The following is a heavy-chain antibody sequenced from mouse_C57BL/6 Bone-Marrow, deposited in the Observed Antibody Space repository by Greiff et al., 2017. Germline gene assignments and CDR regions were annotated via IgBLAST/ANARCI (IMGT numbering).Heavy chain of an antibody. CDR1: GYTFTSYG. V-gene: IGHV1-81*01. CDR3: ARGNFDY. J-gene: IGHJ2*01. Sequence: QVQLKQSGAELARPGASVKLSCKASGYTFTSYGISWVKQRTGQGLEWIGEIYPGSGNTYYNEKFKGKATLTADKSSSTAYMELRSLTSEDSAVYFRARGNFDYWGQGTTLTVSS. CDR2: IYPGSGNT.